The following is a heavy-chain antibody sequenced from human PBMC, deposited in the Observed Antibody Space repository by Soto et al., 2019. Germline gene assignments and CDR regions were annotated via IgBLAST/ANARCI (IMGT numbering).Heavy chain of an antibody. D-gene: IGHD2-21*02. CDR2: ISAYNGNT. CDR3: ARDRVVTPLGRGRGYWFDP. CDR1: GYTFTSYG. J-gene: IGHJ5*02. V-gene: IGHV1-18*01. Sequence: QVQLVQSGAEVKKPGASVRVSCKASGYTFTSYGISWVRQAPGQGLEWMGWISAYNGNTNYAQKLQGRVTMTTDTSTSTAYMELRSLRSDDTAVYYCARDRVVTPLGRGRGYWFDPWGQGTLVTVSS.